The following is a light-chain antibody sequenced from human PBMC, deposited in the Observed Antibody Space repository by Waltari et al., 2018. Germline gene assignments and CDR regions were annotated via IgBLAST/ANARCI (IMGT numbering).Light chain of an antibody. CDR2: SNN. J-gene: IGLJ3*02. CDR1: SSTIGRNT. CDR3: AAWDDSLNAPCV. V-gene: IGLV1-44*01. Sequence: QSVLTQPPSASGTPGQRVTISCSGSSSTIGRNTVNWYQQLPGTAPKLLIYSNNQRPSGVPDRFSGSKSGTSASLTISGLQSEDEADYSCAAWDDSLNAPCVFGGGTKLTVL.